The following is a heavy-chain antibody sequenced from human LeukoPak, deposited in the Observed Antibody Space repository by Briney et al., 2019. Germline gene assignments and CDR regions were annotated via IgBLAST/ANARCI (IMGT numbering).Heavy chain of an antibody. J-gene: IGHJ3*02. Sequence: GASVKVSCKASGYTFTSYDINWVRQATGQGLEWMGWMNPNSGNTGYAQKFQGRLTITRNTSISTAYMELSSLRSEDTAVYYCATSPASDDAFDIWGQGTMVTVSS. CDR3: ATSPASDDAFDI. D-gene: IGHD2-2*01. V-gene: IGHV1-8*03. CDR2: MNPNSGNT. CDR1: GYTFTSYD.